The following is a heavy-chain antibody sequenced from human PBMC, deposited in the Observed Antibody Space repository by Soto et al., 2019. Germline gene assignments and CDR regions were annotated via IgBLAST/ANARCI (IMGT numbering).Heavy chain of an antibody. J-gene: IGHJ6*02. Sequence: QVQLVESGGGVVQPGRSLRLSCAASGFTLSSYAMHWVRQAPGKGLEWVAVISYDGSNKYYADSVKGRFTISRDNSKNTLYLQMNSLRAEDTAVYYCAREMNREYYYYGMDVWGQGTTVTVSS. CDR3: AREMNREYYYYGMDV. V-gene: IGHV3-30-3*01. CDR2: ISYDGSNK. CDR1: GFTLSSYA.